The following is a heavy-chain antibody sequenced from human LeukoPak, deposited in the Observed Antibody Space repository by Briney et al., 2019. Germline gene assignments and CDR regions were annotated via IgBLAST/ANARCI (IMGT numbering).Heavy chain of an antibody. V-gene: IGHV4-34*01. CDR3: ARVDYGDYSKDFDY. J-gene: IGHJ4*02. Sequence: SETLSLTCAVYGGSFSGYYWSWIRQPPGKGLEWIGEIDHSGSTNYNPSLKSRVTMSVDTSKNQFSLKVNSMTAADTAVYYCARVDYGDYSKDFDYWGQGTLVTVSS. D-gene: IGHD4-17*01. CDR2: IDHSGST. CDR1: GGSFSGYY.